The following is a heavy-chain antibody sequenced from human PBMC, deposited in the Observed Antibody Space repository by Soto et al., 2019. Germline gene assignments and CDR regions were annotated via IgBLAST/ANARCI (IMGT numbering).Heavy chain of an antibody. J-gene: IGHJ3*02. CDR1: GFTFDDYA. D-gene: IGHD3-16*01. CDR3: AKDLPTNVYTIDPPLYYAFDI. Sequence: EVQLVESGGGLVQPGRSLRLSCAASGFTFDDYAMHWVRQAPGKGLEWVSGISWNSGSIGYADSVKGRFTISRDNAKNSLYLQMNSLRAEDTALYYCAKDLPTNVYTIDPPLYYAFDIWGQGTMVTVSS. CDR2: ISWNSGSI. V-gene: IGHV3-9*01.